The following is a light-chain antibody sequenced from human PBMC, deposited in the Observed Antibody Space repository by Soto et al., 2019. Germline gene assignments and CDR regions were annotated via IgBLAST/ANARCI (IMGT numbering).Light chain of an antibody. Sequence: EIVLTQSPATLSLSPGERATLSCRASQSVSGYLAWYQQKPGQAPRFLIYDTSNRATGIPARFSGSGSGTDFTLTISSLQPDDFATYHCQQYYNLQHTFGQGTKVEIK. CDR2: DTS. J-gene: IGKJ1*01. V-gene: IGKV3-11*01. CDR3: QQYYNLQHT. CDR1: QSVSGY.